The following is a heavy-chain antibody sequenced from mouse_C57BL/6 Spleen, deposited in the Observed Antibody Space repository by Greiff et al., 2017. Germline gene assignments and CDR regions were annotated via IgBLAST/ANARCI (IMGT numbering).Heavy chain of an antibody. J-gene: IGHJ4*01. V-gene: IGHV14-3*01. CDR1: GFNIKNTY. CDR3: ARSDYDERRGAMDY. D-gene: IGHD2-4*01. CDR2: IDPANGNT. Sequence: EVQLVESVAELVRPGASVKLSCTASGFNIKNTYMHWVKQRPEQGLEWIGRIDPANGNTKYAPKFQGKATITADTSSNTAYLQLSSLTSEDTAIYYCARSDYDERRGAMDYWGQGTSVTVAS.